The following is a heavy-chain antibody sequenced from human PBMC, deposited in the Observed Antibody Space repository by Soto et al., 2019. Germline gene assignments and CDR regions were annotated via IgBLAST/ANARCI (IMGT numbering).Heavy chain of an antibody. V-gene: IGHV3-23*01. J-gene: IGHJ4*02. D-gene: IGHD2-21*02. CDR1: GVAFSNYA. Sequence: EEQLLESGGALVVPGGSLRLSCAASGVAFSNYAMTWVRQAPGKGLEWVSTIRGNGDRTYYAESVKGRFTISRDNSKSTLFLQMNSLRADDTAVYFCARAEVTAVFGFWCQGTLVTVSS. CDR3: ARAEVTAVFGF. CDR2: IRGNGDRT.